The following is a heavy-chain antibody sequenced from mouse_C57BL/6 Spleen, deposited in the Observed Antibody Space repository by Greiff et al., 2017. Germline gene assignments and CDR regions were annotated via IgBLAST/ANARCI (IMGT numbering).Heavy chain of an antibody. CDR3: ARQITAVAMDY. J-gene: IGHJ4*01. CDR2: ISSGGSYT. Sequence: EVMLVESGGDLVKPGGSLKLSCAASVFTFSSYGLSWVRQTPDKMLEWVATISSGGSYTYYPDSVKGRFPISIDNAKNALYQQMSSLSSENTAMYYCARQITAVAMDYWGQGTSVTVSS. CDR1: VFTFSSYG. V-gene: IGHV5-6*02. D-gene: IGHD1-1*01.